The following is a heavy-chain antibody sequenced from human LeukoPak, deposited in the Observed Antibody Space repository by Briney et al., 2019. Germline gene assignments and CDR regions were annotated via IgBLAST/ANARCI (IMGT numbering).Heavy chain of an antibody. CDR3: AREGGDAAMDHSLGEEDAFDI. J-gene: IGHJ3*02. Sequence: SSVKVSCKASGGTFSSYAISWVRQAPGQGLEWMGGIIPIFGTANYAQKFQGRVTITADESTSTAYMELSSLRSEDTAVYYCAREGGDAAMDHSLGEEDAFDIWGQGTMVTVSS. D-gene: IGHD5-18*01. CDR2: IIPIFGTA. CDR1: GGTFSSYA. V-gene: IGHV1-69*01.